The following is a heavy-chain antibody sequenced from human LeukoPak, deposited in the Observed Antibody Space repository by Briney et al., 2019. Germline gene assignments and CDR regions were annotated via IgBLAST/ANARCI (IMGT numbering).Heavy chain of an antibody. CDR3: AKDPWSITMVRGVDY. Sequence: GGSLRLSCAASGFTFSSYAMHWVRQAPGKGLEWVAVISYDGSNKYYADSVKGRFTISRDNSKNTLYLQMNSLRAEDTAVYYCAKDPWSITMVRGVDYWGQGTLVTVST. V-gene: IGHV3-30-3*01. D-gene: IGHD3-10*01. CDR1: GFTFSSYA. J-gene: IGHJ4*02. CDR2: ISYDGSNK.